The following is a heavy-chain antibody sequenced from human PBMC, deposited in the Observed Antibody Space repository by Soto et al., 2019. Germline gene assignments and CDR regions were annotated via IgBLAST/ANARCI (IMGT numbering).Heavy chain of an antibody. CDR1: GGSFSGYY. V-gene: IGHV4-31*11. J-gene: IGHJ4*02. Sequence: PSETLSLTCAVYGGSFSGYYWSWIRQHPGKGLEWIGYIYYSGSTYYNPSLKSRVTISVDTSKNQFSLKLSSVTAADTAVYYCASWTTVTKSIDYWGQGTLVTVSS. CDR3: ASWTTVTKSIDY. CDR2: IYYSGST. D-gene: IGHD4-17*01.